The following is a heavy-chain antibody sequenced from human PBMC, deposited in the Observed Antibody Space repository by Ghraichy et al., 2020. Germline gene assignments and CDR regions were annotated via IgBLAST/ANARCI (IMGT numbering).Heavy chain of an antibody. J-gene: IGHJ4*02. CDR2: ISGSGGST. V-gene: IGHV3-23*01. CDR3: ATKGEAGTALVTDY. CDR1: GFTFSSYA. D-gene: IGHD5-18*01. Sequence: GGSLRLSCAASGFTFSSYAMSWVRQAPGKGLEWVSAISGSGGSTYYADSVKGRFTISRDNSKNTLYLQMNSLRAEDTAVYYCATKGEAGTALVTDYWGQGTLVTVSS.